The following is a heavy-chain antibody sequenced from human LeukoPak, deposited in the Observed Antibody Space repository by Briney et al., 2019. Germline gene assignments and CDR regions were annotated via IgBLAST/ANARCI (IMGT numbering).Heavy chain of an antibody. J-gene: IGHJ4*02. V-gene: IGHV1-8*01. Sequence: ASVKVSCKASGYTFTSYDINWVRQATGQGLEWMGWMNPNSGNTGYAQKFQGRVTMTRNTSISTAYKELSSLRSEDTAVYYCARASGGDTMIVVVTNFDYWGQGTLVTVSS. CDR3: ARASGGDTMIVVVTNFDY. D-gene: IGHD3-22*01. CDR1: GYTFTSYD. CDR2: MNPNSGNT.